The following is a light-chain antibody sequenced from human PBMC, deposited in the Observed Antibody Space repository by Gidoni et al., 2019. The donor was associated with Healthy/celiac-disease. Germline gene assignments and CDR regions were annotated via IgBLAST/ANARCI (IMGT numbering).Light chain of an antibody. J-gene: IGKJ3*01. CDR1: QSVSSN. CDR3: QQYNNGGEIT. CDR2: GAS. Sequence: EIVMTQYPATLSVSPGESATLSCRASQSVSSNLAWYQQKPGQAPRLLLYGASTRATGIPARFSGSGSGTEFTLAISSLQSEDFAVYYCQQYNNGGEITFGPGTRVDIK. V-gene: IGKV3-15*01.